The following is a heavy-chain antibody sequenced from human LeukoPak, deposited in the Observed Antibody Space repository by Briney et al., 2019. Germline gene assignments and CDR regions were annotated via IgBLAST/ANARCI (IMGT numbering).Heavy chain of an antibody. J-gene: IGHJ3*02. D-gene: IGHD3-16*01. V-gene: IGHV4-39*01. Sequence: SETLSLTCTVSGGSISSSSYYWGWIRQPPGKGLEWIGSIYYSGSTYYNPSLKSRVTISVDTSKNQFSLKLSSVTAADTAVYYCARPLRLGDAFDIWGQGTMVTVSS. CDR3: ARPLRLGDAFDI. CDR1: GGSISSSSYY. CDR2: IYYSGST.